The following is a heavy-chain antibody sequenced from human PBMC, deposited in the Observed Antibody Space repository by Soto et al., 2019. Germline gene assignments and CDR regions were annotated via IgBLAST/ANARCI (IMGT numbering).Heavy chain of an antibody. Sequence: QVQLVQSGAEVKKPGSSVRVSCKASGDTFSRYTVNWVRQAPRQGLEWMGGIIPRFGTTSYAPTLQGRVTITADESSNTVYMELSSLRSEDTALYYCARGRGLYNSGRSQLDYWGQGTLVTVSS. CDR3: ARGRGLYNSGRSQLDY. CDR1: GDTFSRYT. J-gene: IGHJ4*02. D-gene: IGHD1-1*01. V-gene: IGHV1-69*01. CDR2: IIPRFGTT.